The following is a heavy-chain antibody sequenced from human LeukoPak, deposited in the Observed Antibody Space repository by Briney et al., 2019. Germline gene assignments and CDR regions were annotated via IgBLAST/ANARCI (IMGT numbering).Heavy chain of an antibody. CDR1: GFTFSSYG. CDR3: AKDQGWDSSSSEAFDI. CDR2: IWYGGSNK. Sequence: GGSLRLSCAASGFTFSSYGMHWVRQAPGKGLEWVAVIWYGGSNKYYADSVKGRFTISRDNSKNTLYLQMNSLRAEDTAVYYCAKDQGWDSSSSEAFDIWGQGTMVTVSS. D-gene: IGHD6-6*01. J-gene: IGHJ3*02. V-gene: IGHV3-30*02.